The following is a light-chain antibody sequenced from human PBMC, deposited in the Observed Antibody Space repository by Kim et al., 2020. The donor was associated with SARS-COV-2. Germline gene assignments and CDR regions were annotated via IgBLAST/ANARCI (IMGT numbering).Light chain of an antibody. CDR2: SAS. CDR1: QDISNY. V-gene: IGKV1-27*01. CDR3: QNYDGAPWT. J-gene: IGKJ1*01. Sequence: DIQMTQSPCSLSASVGDRVTITCRASQDISNYVAWYQQKPGKVPKVLIYSASALRSGVPSRFSGSGSGTDFTLTISSLQPEDVATYYCQNYDGAPWTFGQGTKVDIK.